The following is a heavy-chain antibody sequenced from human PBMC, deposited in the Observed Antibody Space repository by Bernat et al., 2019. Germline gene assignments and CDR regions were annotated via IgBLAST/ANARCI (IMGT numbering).Heavy chain of an antibody. Sequence: QVQLVQSGAEVKKPGASVKVSCKASGYTFTNYGISWVRQAPGQGLEWMGWISAYNDNTNYAQKFQGRLTVTTDTSTSTAYMELRSLRSGDTAVYYCARGGSGYDRWFDPWGQGTLVTVSS. CDR2: ISAYNDNT. CDR3: ARGGSGYDRWFDP. J-gene: IGHJ5*02. V-gene: IGHV1-18*01. CDR1: GYTFTNYG. D-gene: IGHD5-12*01.